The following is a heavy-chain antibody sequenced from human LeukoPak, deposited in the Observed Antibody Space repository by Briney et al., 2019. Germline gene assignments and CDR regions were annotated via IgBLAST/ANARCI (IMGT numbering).Heavy chain of an antibody. D-gene: IGHD5-18*01. CDR2: IRSKTNNYAT. J-gene: IGHJ5*02. CDR1: GFTFSGSA. Sequence: GGSLRLSCAASGFTFSGSALHWVRQASGKGLEWIGRIRSKTNNYATTYAASVRGRFTISRDDAENTAYLQMNSLKTEDTAVYYCAKGSDWIQFSSWGQGTLVTVSS. V-gene: IGHV3-73*01. CDR3: AKGSDWIQFSS.